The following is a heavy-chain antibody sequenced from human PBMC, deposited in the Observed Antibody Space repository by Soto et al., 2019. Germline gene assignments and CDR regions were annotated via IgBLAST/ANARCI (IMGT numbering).Heavy chain of an antibody. Sequence: GSLRLSCAASGFTFSSYSMNWVRQAPGKGLEWVSSISSSSSYIYYADSVKGRFTISRDNAKNSLYLQMNSLRAEDTAVYYCARDRPTYYYDSSGQDALGYWGQGTLVTVSS. V-gene: IGHV3-21*01. CDR1: GFTFSSYS. CDR3: ARDRPTYYYDSSGQDALGY. J-gene: IGHJ4*02. CDR2: ISSSSSYI. D-gene: IGHD3-22*01.